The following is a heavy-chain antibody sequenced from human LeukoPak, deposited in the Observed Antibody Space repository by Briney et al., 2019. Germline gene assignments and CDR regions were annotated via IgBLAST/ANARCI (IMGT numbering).Heavy chain of an antibody. CDR3: AMGQKYYGSGDQTVDI. V-gene: IGHV3-20*04. Sequence: PGGSLRLSCAPSGLTFDDDGMSWVRQAPGKGLEWVSGINWNVGSTGYADSVKGRFTISRDNAKNSLYLQVSSLRAEDTPWYYCAMGQKYYGSGDQTVDICGQGTMVTVSS. CDR2: INWNVGST. J-gene: IGHJ3*02. D-gene: IGHD3-10*01. CDR1: GLTFDDDG.